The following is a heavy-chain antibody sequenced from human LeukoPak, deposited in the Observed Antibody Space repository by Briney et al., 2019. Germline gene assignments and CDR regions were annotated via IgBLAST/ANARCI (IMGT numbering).Heavy chain of an antibody. J-gene: IGHJ3*01. CDR1: GFSISNYG. CDR2: IPYDGSNK. V-gene: IGHV3-30*02. CDR3: AKDTPVSN. Sequence: GGSLRLSCAASGFSISNYGMHWIRQAPGKGLEWVAFIPYDGSNKYYSDSVKGRFTISKDNSKTTLYQQMNSLRDDDTAVYYCAKDTPVSNWGQGTMVTVSS.